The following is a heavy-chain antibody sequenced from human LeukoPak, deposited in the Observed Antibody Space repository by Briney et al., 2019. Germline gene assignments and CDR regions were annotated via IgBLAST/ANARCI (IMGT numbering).Heavy chain of an antibody. V-gene: IGHV3-7*01. CDR3: TRDRSRAEDD. CDR1: GFTFSGHW. Sequence: PGGSLRLSCAASGFTFSGHWMSWVGQAPATGLEWVANINQAGSDKYYVDSVKGRFTISRDNANNLLYLQMNSLRGEDTAVYYCTRDRSRAEDDWGQGTLVTVSS. CDR2: INQAGSDK. D-gene: IGHD1-14*01. J-gene: IGHJ4*02.